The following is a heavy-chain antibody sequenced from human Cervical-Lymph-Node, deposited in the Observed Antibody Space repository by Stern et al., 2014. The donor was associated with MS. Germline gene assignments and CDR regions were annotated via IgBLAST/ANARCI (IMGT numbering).Heavy chain of an antibody. CDR3: ARGAGWFDP. Sequence: QLQLQESGPGLVKPSETLSLTCTVSGGSISSYYWSRIRQHPGKGLEWIGYIYYSGSTNYNPSLKSRVTISVDTSKNQFSLKLSSVTAADTAVYYCARGAGWFDPWGQGTLVTVSS. V-gene: IGHV4-59*01. J-gene: IGHJ5*02. CDR1: GGSISSYY. CDR2: IYYSGST.